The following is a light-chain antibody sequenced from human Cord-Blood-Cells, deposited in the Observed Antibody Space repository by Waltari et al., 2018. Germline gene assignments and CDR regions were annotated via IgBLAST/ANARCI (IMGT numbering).Light chain of an antibody. V-gene: IGLV3-1*01. J-gene: IGLJ2*01. CDR3: QAWDSSTVV. CDR2: QDS. Sequence: SYELTQPPSVSVSPGQTASITCSGDKLGDKYACWYQQQPGQSPVLVNYQDSKRPSGIPERFSGSNSGNTATLTISGTQAMDEADYYCQAWDSSTVVFGGGTKLTVL. CDR1: KLGDKY.